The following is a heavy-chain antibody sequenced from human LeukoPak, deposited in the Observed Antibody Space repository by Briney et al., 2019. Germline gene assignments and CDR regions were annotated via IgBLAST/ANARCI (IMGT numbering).Heavy chain of an antibody. CDR1: GFTLGSYW. CDR2: ITQDGRGT. J-gene: IGHJ4*02. V-gene: IGHV3-7*01. CDR3: ARNPENEYSYGYGDY. Sequence: GRSLRLSCSASGFTLGSYWTSCVRHATGKRLGWVASITQDGRGTYYVDSVKGRFTSSRDNAENSLNLQLNSLRAEDTAVYYCARNPENEYSYGYGDYWGQGTLVTVSS. D-gene: IGHD5-18*01.